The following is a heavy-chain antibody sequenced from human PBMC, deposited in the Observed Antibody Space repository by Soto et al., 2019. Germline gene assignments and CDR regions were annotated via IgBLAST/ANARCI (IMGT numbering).Heavy chain of an antibody. Sequence: QVQLQQWGAGLLKPSETLSLTCAVYGGSFSGYYWSWIRQPPGKGLEWIGEINHSGSTNYNPSLKSRVTISVDTSKNQFSLTLSSVTAADTAVYYCARGRYYDSSGYLGPWGQGTLVTVSS. CDR1: GGSFSGYY. CDR3: ARGRYYDSSGYLGP. CDR2: INHSGST. D-gene: IGHD3-22*01. J-gene: IGHJ5*02. V-gene: IGHV4-34*01.